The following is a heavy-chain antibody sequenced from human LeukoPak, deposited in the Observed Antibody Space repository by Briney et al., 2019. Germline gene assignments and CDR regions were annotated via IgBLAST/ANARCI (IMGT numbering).Heavy chain of an antibody. D-gene: IGHD2/OR15-2a*01. V-gene: IGHV3-33*01. Sequence: HPGGSLRLSCAASGFTFSSYGMHWVRQAPGKGLGWVAVIWYDGSNKYYPDSVQGRFTISRDNSKNTLYLQVNSLRAEDTAVYYCARDRSMSGWYIDLWGRGTLVTVSS. CDR1: GFTFSSYG. CDR3: ARDRSMSGWYIDL. CDR2: IWYDGSNK. J-gene: IGHJ2*01.